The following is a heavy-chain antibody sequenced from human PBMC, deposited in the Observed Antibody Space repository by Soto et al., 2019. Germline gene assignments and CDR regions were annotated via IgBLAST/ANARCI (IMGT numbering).Heavy chain of an antibody. V-gene: IGHV4-59*01. J-gene: IGHJ6*02. CDR2: IYYNGGT. Sequence: ALETLSLTCTVSGGSISRYYRSWIRQPPGKALEWIGYIYYNGGTNYNPSLKSRVTMSVDTSKNQFSLRLSSVTAADTAVYYCAGVMLRGSYYFGLDVWGQGTTVTVSS. CDR1: GGSISRYY. CDR3: AGVMLRGSYYFGLDV. D-gene: IGHD3-10*01.